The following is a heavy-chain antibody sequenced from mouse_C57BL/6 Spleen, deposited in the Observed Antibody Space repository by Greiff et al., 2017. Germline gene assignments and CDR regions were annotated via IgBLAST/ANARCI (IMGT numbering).Heavy chain of an antibody. CDR2: IYPTDGRT. Sequence: QVHVKQSGPELVKPGASVKLSCKASGYTFTSYDINWVKQRPGQGLEWIGWIYPTDGRTKYNEKFKGKATLTVDPSSSTAYMEVHSLTSEDSAVYFCARSYYYGSSYGPSFAYWGQGTLVTVSA. J-gene: IGHJ3*01. V-gene: IGHV1-85*01. D-gene: IGHD1-1*01. CDR3: ARSYYYGSSYGPSFAY. CDR1: GYTFTSYD.